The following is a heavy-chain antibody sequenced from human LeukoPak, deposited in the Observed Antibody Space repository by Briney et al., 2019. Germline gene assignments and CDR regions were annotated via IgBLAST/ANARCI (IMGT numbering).Heavy chain of an antibody. J-gene: IGHJ6*02. Sequence: PGRSLRLSCAASGFTFSSYAMHWVRQAPGKGLEWVAVISYDGSNKYYADSVKGRFTISRDNSKNTLYLQMNSLRAEDTAVYYCARDIVVAKYYYGMDVWGQGTTVTVSS. V-gene: IGHV3-30-3*01. CDR1: GFTFSSYA. D-gene: IGHD2-2*01. CDR2: ISYDGSNK. CDR3: ARDIVVAKYYYGMDV.